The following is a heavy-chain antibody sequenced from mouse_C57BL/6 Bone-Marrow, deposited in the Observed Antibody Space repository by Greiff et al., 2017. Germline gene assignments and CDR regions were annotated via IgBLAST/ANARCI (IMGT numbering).Heavy chain of an antibody. J-gene: IGHJ4*01. D-gene: IGHD2-3*01. V-gene: IGHV1-54*01. CDR2: INPGSGGT. CDR1: GYAFTNYL. CDR3: ARSGWLLPYAMDY. Sequence: QVQLQQSGAELVRPGTSVKVSCKASGYAFTNYLIEWVKQRPGQGLEWIGVINPGSGGTNCNEKFKGKATLTADKSSSTAYMQLSSLTSEDSAVYFCARSGWLLPYAMDYWGQGTSVTVSS.